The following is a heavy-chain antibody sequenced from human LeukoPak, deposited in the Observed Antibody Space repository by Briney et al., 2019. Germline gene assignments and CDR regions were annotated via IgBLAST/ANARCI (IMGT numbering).Heavy chain of an antibody. D-gene: IGHD3-10*01. CDR1: GFTFSSYE. CDR2: ISSSGSTI. CDR3: ALLLWFGELSGFDY. V-gene: IGHV3-48*03. Sequence: PGGSLRLSCAASGFTFSSYEMNWVRQAPGKGLEWVSYISSSGSTIYYPHSVKGGFTISRDNAKNSLYMQMNSLRAEDTDVYYCALLLWFGELSGFDYWGQGTLVTVSS. J-gene: IGHJ4*02.